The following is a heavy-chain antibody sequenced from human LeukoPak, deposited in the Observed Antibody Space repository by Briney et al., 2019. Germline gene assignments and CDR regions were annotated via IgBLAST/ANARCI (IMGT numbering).Heavy chain of an antibody. V-gene: IGHV4-34*01. Sequence: PSETLSLTCAVYGGSFSGYYWSWIRQPPGKGLEWIGEINHSGSTNYNPSLKSRVTISVDTSKNQFSLKLSPVTAADTAVYYCARGLAYGDYDAGYYFDYWGQGTLVTASS. D-gene: IGHD4-17*01. J-gene: IGHJ4*02. CDR1: GGSFSGYY. CDR3: ARGLAYGDYDAGYYFDY. CDR2: INHSGST.